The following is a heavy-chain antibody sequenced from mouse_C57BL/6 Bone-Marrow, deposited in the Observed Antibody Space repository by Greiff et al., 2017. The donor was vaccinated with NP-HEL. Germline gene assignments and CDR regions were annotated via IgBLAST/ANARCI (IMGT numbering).Heavy chain of an antibody. CDR3: ARWKGGYYFDY. V-gene: IGHV1-26*01. Sequence: EVQLQQSGPELVKPGASVKISCKASGYTFTDYYMNWVKQSHGKSLEWIGDINPNNGGTSYNQKFKGKATLTVDKSSSTAYMELRSLTSEDSAVYYCARWKGGYYFDYWGQGTTLTVSS. CDR2: INPNNGGT. J-gene: IGHJ2*01. CDR1: GYTFTDYY.